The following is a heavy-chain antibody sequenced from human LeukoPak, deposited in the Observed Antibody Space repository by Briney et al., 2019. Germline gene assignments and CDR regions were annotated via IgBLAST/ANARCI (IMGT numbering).Heavy chain of an antibody. Sequence: ASVKVSCKASGYTFSGHYMHWVRQAPGQGLEWMGWIKPSSGATNYAQKFRGRVTMTRDTSNRTSYMELSRLRSDDTALYYCARDGYFDLWGRGTLVTVSS. CDR3: ARDGYFDL. CDR1: GYTFSGHY. CDR2: IKPSSGAT. V-gene: IGHV1-2*02. J-gene: IGHJ2*01.